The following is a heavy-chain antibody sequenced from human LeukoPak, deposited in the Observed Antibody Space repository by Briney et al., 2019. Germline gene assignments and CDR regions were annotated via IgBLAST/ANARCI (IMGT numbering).Heavy chain of an antibody. V-gene: IGHV1-46*01. CDR2: INPSGGST. CDR3: ATCSGGSCYPDAFDI. CDR1: GYSFTNFY. D-gene: IGHD2-15*01. J-gene: IGHJ3*02. Sequence: GASVKVSCKASGYSFTNFYIHWVRQAPGQGLEWMGIINPSGGSTNYAQKFQGRVTMTSDTSASTVYLELRSLRSDDTAVYYCATCSGGSCYPDAFDIWGQGTMVTVSS.